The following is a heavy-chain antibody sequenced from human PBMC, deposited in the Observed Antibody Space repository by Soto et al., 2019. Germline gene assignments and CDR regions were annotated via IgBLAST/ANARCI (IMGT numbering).Heavy chain of an antibody. D-gene: IGHD3-16*01. J-gene: IGHJ6*02. CDR3: ATGGHNDGYNFYHGMDV. Sequence: QVQVVQSGAEVKKPGSSVKVSCKVSGGIFTNNAISWVRQAPGQGLEWLGGVIPLFDTAYYAQIFRGRLRMSADGATTTAYMELGGLTSADPAVYFCATGGHNDGYNFYHGMDVWGQGTTVTVS. CDR1: GGIFTNNA. V-gene: IGHV1-69*01. CDR2: VIPLFDTA.